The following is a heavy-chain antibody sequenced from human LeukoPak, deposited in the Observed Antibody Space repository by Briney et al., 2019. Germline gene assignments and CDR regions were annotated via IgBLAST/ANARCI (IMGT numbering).Heavy chain of an antibody. V-gene: IGHV3-74*01. J-gene: IGHJ4*02. CDR1: GFTFSSYW. D-gene: IGHD5-12*01. Sequence: PGGSLRLSCAASGFTFSSYWMHWVRQAPGKGLMWVSRINSDGSITNYADSVKGRFTISRDNATNTLYLQMNSLRAEDTAVYYCARVRATFSPHFDNWGQGTLVTVSS. CDR3: ARVRATFSPHFDN. CDR2: INSDGSIT.